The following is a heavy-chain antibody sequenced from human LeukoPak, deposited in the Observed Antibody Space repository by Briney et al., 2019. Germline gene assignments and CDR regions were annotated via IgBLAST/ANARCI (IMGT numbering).Heavy chain of an antibody. CDR2: ISNSGGNT. Sequence: GSLRLSCAASGFTFSSYAMTWVRQGPGKGLEWVSTISNSGGNTYNADSVKGRFTISRDNSKNTLYLQMNSLRAEDTAVYYCARRAASSGYYFDQWGQGTLVTVS. V-gene: IGHV3-23*01. D-gene: IGHD6-19*01. J-gene: IGHJ4*02. CDR1: GFTFSSYA. CDR3: ARRAASSGYYFDQ.